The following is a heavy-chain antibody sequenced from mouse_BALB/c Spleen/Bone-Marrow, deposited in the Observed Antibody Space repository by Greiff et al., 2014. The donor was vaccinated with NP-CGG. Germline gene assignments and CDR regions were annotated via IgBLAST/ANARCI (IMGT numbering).Heavy chain of an antibody. J-gene: IGHJ4*01. Sequence: VQLQQSGAELVKPGASVKLSCTASGFNIKDTYIHWVKQRPEQGLEWIGRIDPANGNTKYDPKFQGKATITADTSSNTAYLQLSSLTSEDTAVYYCAQGYDSAMDYWGQGTSVTVSS. CDR2: IDPANGNT. D-gene: IGHD2-14*01. CDR3: AQGYDSAMDY. V-gene: IGHV14-3*02. CDR1: GFNIKDTY.